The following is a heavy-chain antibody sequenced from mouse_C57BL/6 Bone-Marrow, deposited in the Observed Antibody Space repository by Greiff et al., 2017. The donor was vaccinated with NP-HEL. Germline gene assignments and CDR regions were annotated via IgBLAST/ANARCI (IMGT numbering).Heavy chain of an antibody. CDR2: IDPSDSYT. V-gene: IGHV1-69*01. CDR1: GYTFTSYW. D-gene: IGHD2-5*01. CDR3: ARTAYYSNPYYFDY. J-gene: IGHJ2*01. Sequence: VKLQESGAELVMPGASVKLSCKASGYTFTSYWMHWVKQRPGQGLEWIGEIDPSDSYTNYNQKFKGKSTLTVDKSSSTAYMQLSSLTSEDSAVYYCARTAYYSNPYYFDYWGQGTTLTVSS.